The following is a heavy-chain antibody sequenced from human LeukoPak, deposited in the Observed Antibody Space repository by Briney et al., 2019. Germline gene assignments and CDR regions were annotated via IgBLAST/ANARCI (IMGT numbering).Heavy chain of an antibody. CDR3: AKDIVVVPDAIPGYFQH. V-gene: IGHV3-23*01. J-gene: IGHJ1*01. D-gene: IGHD2-2*02. CDR1: GFSFSSYW. CDR2: ISGSGGST. Sequence: GGSLRLSCAASGFSFSSYWMCWVRQAPGKGLEWVSAISGSGGSTYYADSVKGRFTISRDNSKNTLYLQMNSLRAEDTAVSYCAKDIVVVPDAIPGYFQHWGQGTLVTVSS.